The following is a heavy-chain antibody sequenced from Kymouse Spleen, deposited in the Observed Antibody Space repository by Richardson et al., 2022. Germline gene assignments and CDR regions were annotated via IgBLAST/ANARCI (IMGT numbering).Heavy chain of an antibody. D-gene: IGHD2-21*02. CDR2: ISYDGSNK. CDR1: GFTFSSYG. CDR3: AKVLIVAAYYYYGMDV. V-gene: IGHV3-30*18. J-gene: IGHJ6*02. Sequence: QVQLVESGGGVVQPGRSLRLSCAASGFTFSSYGMHWVRQAPGKGLEWVAVISYDGSNKYYADSVKGRFTISRDNSKNTLYLQMNSLRAEDTAVYYCAKVLIVAAYYYYGMDVWGQGTTVTVSS.